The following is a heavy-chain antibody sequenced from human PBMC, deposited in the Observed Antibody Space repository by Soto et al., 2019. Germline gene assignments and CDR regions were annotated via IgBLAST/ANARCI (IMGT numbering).Heavy chain of an antibody. J-gene: IGHJ4*02. Sequence: GASVKVSCKASGNTFTGYYIHWLRQAPGQGLEWMGWINPNNDGTTYAEKFQGRVTMTRDTSTSTAYMELSRLRSDDTAVYYCARDLGGSRDSWGQGTLVTVSS. CDR1: GNTFTGYY. D-gene: IGHD1-26*01. V-gene: IGHV1-2*02. CDR3: ARDLGGSRDS. CDR2: INPNNDGT.